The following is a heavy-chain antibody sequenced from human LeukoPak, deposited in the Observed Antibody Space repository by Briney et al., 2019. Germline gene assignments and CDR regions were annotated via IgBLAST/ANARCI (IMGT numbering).Heavy chain of an antibody. CDR1: GYTFTSYY. V-gene: IGHV1-46*01. CDR3: ARVAGHSGSYGGFDY. Sequence: ASVKVSCKASGYTFTSYYMRWVRQAPGQGLEWMGIINPSGGSTSYAQKFQGRVTMTRDTSTSTVYMELSSLRSEDTAVYYCARVAGHSGSYGGFDYWGQGTLVTVSS. D-gene: IGHD1-26*01. J-gene: IGHJ4*02. CDR2: INPSGGST.